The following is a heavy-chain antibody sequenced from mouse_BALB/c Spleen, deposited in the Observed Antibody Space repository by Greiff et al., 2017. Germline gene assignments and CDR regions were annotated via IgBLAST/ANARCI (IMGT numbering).Heavy chain of an antibody. J-gene: IGHJ2*01. V-gene: IGHV1-69*02. CDR1: GYTFTSYW. CDR3: TREDSYAYYFDY. D-gene: IGHD1-1*01. CDR2: IYPSDSYT. Sequence: QVQLQQPGAELVRPGASVKLSCKASGYTFTSYWINWVKQRPGQGLEWIGNIYPSDSYTNYNQKFKDKATLTVDKSSSTAYMQLSSPTSEDSAVYYCTREDSYAYYFDYWGQGTTLTVSS.